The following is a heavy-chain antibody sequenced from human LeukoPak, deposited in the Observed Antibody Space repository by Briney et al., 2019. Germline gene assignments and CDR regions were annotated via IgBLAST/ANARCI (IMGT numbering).Heavy chain of an antibody. CDR1: GGSISSSSYY. D-gene: IGHD6-13*01. V-gene: IGHV4-39*01. CDR3: ARQGGSSYRRWFDP. J-gene: IGHJ5*02. Sequence: TSETLSLTCTVSGGSISSSSYYWGWIRQPPGKGLEWIGSIYYSGSTYYNPSLKSRVTISVDTSKNQFSLKLSSVTAADTAVYYCARQGGSSYRRWFDPWGQGTLVTVSS. CDR2: IYYSGST.